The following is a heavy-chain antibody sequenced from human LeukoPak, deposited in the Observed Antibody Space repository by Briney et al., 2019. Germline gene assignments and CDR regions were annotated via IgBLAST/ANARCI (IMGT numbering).Heavy chain of an antibody. CDR3: ASSLSYYDSSGYCMGTCYYYYMDV. J-gene: IGHJ6*03. CDR1: GYTFTSYG. CDR2: ISTNTGNP. D-gene: IGHD3-22*01. Sequence: ASVKVSCKASGYTFTSYGISWVRQAPGQGLEWMGWISTNTGNPTYAQGFTGRFVFSLDTSASTAYLQISSLKAEDTAVYYCASSLSYYDSSGYCMGTCYYYYMDVWGKGTTVTVSS. V-gene: IGHV7-4-1*02.